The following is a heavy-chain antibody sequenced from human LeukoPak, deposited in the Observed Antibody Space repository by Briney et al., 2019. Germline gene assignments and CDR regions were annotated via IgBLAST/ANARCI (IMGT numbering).Heavy chain of an antibody. CDR3: APKYPSGPLVY. D-gene: IGHD5-12*01. CDR1: GFTFSSFG. J-gene: IGHJ4*02. V-gene: IGHV3-48*01. CDR2: ISSSSSTI. Sequence: GGSLRLSCAASGFTFSSFGMNWVRQAPGKGLEWVSYISSSSSTIYYADSVKGRFTISRDNSKNTLYLQMNSLRAEDTAVYYCAPKYPSGPLVYWGQGTLVTVSS.